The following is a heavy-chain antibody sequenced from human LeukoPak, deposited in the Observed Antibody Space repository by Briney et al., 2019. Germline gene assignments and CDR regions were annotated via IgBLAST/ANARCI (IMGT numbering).Heavy chain of an antibody. CDR3: ASTPAADFDY. J-gene: IGHJ4*02. Sequence: GASVKVSCKASGYTFTSYYIHWVRLAPGQGLEWVGWINPNSGGTNYAQNFQGRVAMTRDTAISTAYMELSRLTSDDTAVYFCASTPAADFDYWGQGTLVTVSS. V-gene: IGHV1-2*02. D-gene: IGHD6-13*01. CDR1: GYTFTSYY. CDR2: INPNSGGT.